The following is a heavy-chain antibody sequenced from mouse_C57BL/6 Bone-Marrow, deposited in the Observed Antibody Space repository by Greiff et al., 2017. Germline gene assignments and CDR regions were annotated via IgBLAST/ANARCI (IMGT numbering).Heavy chain of an antibody. CDR1: GYTFTSYW. CDR3: ERGGLRLLSLMDY. Sequence: QVQLQQSGAELAKPGASVKLSCKASGYTFTSYWMHWVKQRPGQGLEWIGYINPSSGYTKYNQKFKDKATLTADKSSRTAYMQLSSLTYEDSAVYYCERGGLRLLSLMDYWGQGTSVTVSS. J-gene: IGHJ4*01. CDR2: INPSSGYT. V-gene: IGHV1-7*01. D-gene: IGHD3-2*02.